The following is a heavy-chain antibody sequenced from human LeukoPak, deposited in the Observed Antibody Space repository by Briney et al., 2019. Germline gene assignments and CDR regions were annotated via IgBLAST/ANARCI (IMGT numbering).Heavy chain of an antibody. J-gene: IGHJ4*02. CDR3: ARGQATVTRN. CDR1: GGSFSGYY. V-gene: IGHV4-34*01. CDR2: INHSGST. D-gene: IGHD4-11*01. Sequence: SENLSLTCAVYGGSFSGYYWSWIRQPPGKRLEWIGEINHSGSTNYNPSLKSRVTKSVDTSKNQFSLKLSSVTAADTAVYYCARGQATVTRNWGQGTLVTVSS.